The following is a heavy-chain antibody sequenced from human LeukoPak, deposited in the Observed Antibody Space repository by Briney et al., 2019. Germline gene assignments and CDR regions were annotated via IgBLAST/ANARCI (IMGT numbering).Heavy chain of an antibody. Sequence: SVKVSCKASGGTFSSYAIIWVRQAPGQGLEWRGGIIPILGIANYAQKFQGRVTITADKSTSTAYMELSSLRSEDTAVYYCARGGEGYSSGWYTGYYYYGMDVWGQGTTVTVSS. V-gene: IGHV1-69*04. CDR3: ARGGEGYSSGWYTGYYYYGMDV. CDR2: IIPILGIA. CDR1: GGTFSSYA. D-gene: IGHD6-19*01. J-gene: IGHJ6*02.